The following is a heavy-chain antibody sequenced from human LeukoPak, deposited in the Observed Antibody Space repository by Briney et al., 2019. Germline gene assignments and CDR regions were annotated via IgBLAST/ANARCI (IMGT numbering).Heavy chain of an antibody. V-gene: IGHV3-23*01. CDR3: AKPADYYDSSGYYGLYFDY. J-gene: IGHJ4*02. Sequence: PGGSLRLSCAASGFTFSSYAMSWVRQAPGKGLEWVSAISGSGGSTYYADSVKGRFTISRDNSKNTLYLQMNSLRAEDTAVYYCAKPADYYDSSGYYGLYFDYWGQGTLVTVSS. D-gene: IGHD3-22*01. CDR2: ISGSGGST. CDR1: GFTFSSYA.